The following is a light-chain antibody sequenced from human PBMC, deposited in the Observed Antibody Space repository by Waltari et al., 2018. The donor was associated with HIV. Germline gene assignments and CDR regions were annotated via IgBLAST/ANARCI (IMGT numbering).Light chain of an antibody. CDR3: QQYHAYPVT. V-gene: IGKV1-5*01. J-gene: IGKJ4*01. CDR1: QNINRW. CDR2: QAS. Sequence: DIQMTQSPATLSASVGDTVTISCRASQNINRWLAWYPQRPGKPPKFLIYQASNLESGVPSRFRGSGSGTLFTLTINSLQPDDFATYYCQQYHAYPVTFGGGTKVENK.